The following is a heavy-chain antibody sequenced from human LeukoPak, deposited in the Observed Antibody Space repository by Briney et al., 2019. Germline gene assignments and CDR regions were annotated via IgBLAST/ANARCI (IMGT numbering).Heavy chain of an antibody. CDR3: ARCRYCSGGSCYSADPSDY. CDR2: VYLSGRT. CDR1: GGAISSGGYS. J-gene: IGHJ4*02. Sequence: PSQTLSLTCAVSGGAISSGGYSWSWRRHPPGKGLEWVGYVYLSGRTSYHPSLKSRFTISVDRCKNQFALKLSSVTAADTAVYYCARCRYCSGGSCYSADPSDYWGQGTLVTVSS. D-gene: IGHD2-15*01. V-gene: IGHV4-30-2*01.